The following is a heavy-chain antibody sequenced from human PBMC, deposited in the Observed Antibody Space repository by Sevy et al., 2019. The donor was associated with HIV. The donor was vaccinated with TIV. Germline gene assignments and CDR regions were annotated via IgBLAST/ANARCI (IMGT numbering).Heavy chain of an antibody. D-gene: IGHD2-2*01. J-gene: IGHJ4*02. Sequence: GGSLRLSCAASGFTFSSYAIHWVRQAPGKGREWVAVISYDGSKKYYADSVKGRFTISRDNSKNTLYLQMNSLRVEDTAVYYCARDRSSSWINYYFDYWGQGTLVTVSS. CDR3: ARDRSSSWINYYFDY. CDR2: ISYDGSKK. CDR1: GFTFSSYA. V-gene: IGHV3-30*04.